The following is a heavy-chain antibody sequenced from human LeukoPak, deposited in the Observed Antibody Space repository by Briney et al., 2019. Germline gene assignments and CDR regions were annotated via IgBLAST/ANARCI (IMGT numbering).Heavy chain of an antibody. CDR2: ISWNSGSI. CDR1: GFTFEDYG. J-gene: IGHJ4*02. D-gene: IGHD6-19*01. CDR3: AKDMDSSGWIIFDY. Sequence: GGSLRLSCAASGFTFEDYGMHWVRQGPGKGLEGVSGISWNSGSIAYADSVKGRFTISRDNAKKSLYLQMNSLRTEDTALYYCAKDMDSSGWIIFDYWGQGILVTVSS. V-gene: IGHV3-9*01.